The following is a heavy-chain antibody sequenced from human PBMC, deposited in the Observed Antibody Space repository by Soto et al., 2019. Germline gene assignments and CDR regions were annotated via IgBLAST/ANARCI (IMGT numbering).Heavy chain of an antibody. CDR3: ARMAY. J-gene: IGHJ4*02. Sequence: GGSLRLSCEASGFPFSRYSLNWVRQAPGKGLEWVSSISSGGNDISYAESVEGRFFTSRDNVNNVLYLDINNLRPEDTAGYYCARMAYWGQGTLVTVSS. V-gene: IGHV3-21*06. CDR2: ISSGGNDI. CDR1: GFPFSRYS.